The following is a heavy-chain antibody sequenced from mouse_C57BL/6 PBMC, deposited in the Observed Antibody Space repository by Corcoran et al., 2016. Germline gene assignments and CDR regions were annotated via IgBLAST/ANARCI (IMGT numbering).Heavy chain of an antibody. D-gene: IGHD4-1*01. V-gene: IGHV1-26*01. Sequence: EAQLQQSGPELVKPGAAVKISCKASGYTFTDYYMNWVKQSHGKSLEWIGDINPNNGGTSYNQKFKGKATLTVDKSSSTAYMELRSLTSEDSAVYYCARETGPYYFDYWGQGSTLTLSS. CDR3: ARETGPYYFDY. J-gene: IGHJ2*01. CDR1: GYTFTDYY. CDR2: INPNNGGT.